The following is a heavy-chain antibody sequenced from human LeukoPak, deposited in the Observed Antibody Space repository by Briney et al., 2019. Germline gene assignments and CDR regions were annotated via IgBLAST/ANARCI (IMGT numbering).Heavy chain of an antibody. CDR3: ASDMKGYYVWGSYRHDAFDI. CDR2: IIPILGIA. Sequence: SVTVSCKASGGTFSSYTISWVRQAPGQGLEWMGRIIPILGIANYAQQFQGRVTITADKSTSTAYMELSSLRSEDTAVYYCASDMKGYYVWGSYRHDAFDIWGQGTMVTVSS. CDR1: GGTFSSYT. D-gene: IGHD3-16*02. J-gene: IGHJ3*02. V-gene: IGHV1-69*02.